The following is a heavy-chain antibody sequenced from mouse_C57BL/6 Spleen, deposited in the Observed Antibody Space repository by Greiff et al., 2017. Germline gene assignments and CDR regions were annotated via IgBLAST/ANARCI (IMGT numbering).Heavy chain of an antibody. V-gene: IGHV2-4*01. J-gene: IGHJ1*03. CDR1: GFSLTSYG. CDR3: DKRGYYGSSYGYFDV. CDR2: IWRGGST. D-gene: IGHD1-1*01. Sequence: VKLVESGPGLVQPSQSLSITCTVSGFSLTSYGVYWVRQPPGKGLEWLGVIWRGGSTDYNAAFISRLSISKDNSKSQVFFKMNRLQADDTAIYYCDKRGYYGSSYGYFDVWGTGTTVTVSS.